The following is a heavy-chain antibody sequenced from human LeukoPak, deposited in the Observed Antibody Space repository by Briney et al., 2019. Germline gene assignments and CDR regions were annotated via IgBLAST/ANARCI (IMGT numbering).Heavy chain of an antibody. J-gene: IGHJ4*02. V-gene: IGHV4-4*07. Sequence: PSETLSLTCTVSGASISSYHWSWIRQPAGKGLEWIGRIYTSGSTNYNPSLKSRVTMSVDTSKNQFSLKLSSVTAADTAVYYCAREEQGSSWYHLDYWGQGTLVTVSS. D-gene: IGHD6-13*01. CDR3: AREEQGSSWYHLDY. CDR2: IYTSGST. CDR1: GASISSYH.